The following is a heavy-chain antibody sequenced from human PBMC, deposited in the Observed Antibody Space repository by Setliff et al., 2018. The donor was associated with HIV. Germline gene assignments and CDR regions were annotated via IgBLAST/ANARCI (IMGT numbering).Heavy chain of an antibody. V-gene: IGHV1-69-2*01. J-gene: IGHJ3*02. Sequence: GASVKVSCKAFGYTFTDYYMHWVQQAPGKGLEWMGRVDPEDGETIYAEKFQGRVTITADTSTDTAYMELSSLRSEDTAVYYCATGRGAAASNAFDIWGQGTMVTVSS. D-gene: IGHD6-13*01. CDR1: GYTFTDYY. CDR3: ATGRGAAASNAFDI. CDR2: VDPEDGET.